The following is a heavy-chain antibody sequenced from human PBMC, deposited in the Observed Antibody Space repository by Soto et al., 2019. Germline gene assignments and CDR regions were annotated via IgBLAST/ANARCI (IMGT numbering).Heavy chain of an antibody. CDR2: IYHSGST. CDR1: GGSISSSNW. J-gene: IGHJ5*02. V-gene: IGHV4-4*02. Sequence: SETLSLTCAVLGGSISSSNWWSWVRQPPGKGLEWIGEIYHSGSTNYNPSLKSRVTISVDKSKNQFSLKLSSVTAADTAVYYCARSEVGATLYNWFDPWGQGTLVTVSS. CDR3: ARSEVGATLYNWFDP. D-gene: IGHD1-26*01.